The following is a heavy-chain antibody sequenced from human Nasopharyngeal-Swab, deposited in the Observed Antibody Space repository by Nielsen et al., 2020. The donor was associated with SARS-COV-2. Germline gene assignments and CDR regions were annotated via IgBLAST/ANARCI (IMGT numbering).Heavy chain of an antibody. CDR2: IIPILGIA. Sequence: SVKVSCEASGGTFSSYAISWVRQAPGQGLEWMGGIIPILGIANYAQKFQGRVTITADKSTSTAYMELSSLRSEDTAVYYCASVEVGGDRAFDIWGQGTMVTVSS. D-gene: IGHD2-21*02. CDR3: ASVEVGGDRAFDI. V-gene: IGHV1-69*10. CDR1: GGTFSSYA. J-gene: IGHJ3*02.